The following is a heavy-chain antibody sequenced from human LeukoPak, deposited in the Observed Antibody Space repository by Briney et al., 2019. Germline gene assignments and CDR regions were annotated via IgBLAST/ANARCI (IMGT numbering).Heavy chain of an antibody. Sequence: GGSLRLSCAASGFTFSSYAMSWVRQAPGKGLEWVSTISGSGGSTYYADSVKCRFSVSRDNSKNTLYLQMNSLRAEDTAIYYCAKDRLAFSSSSSEYFQYWGQGTLVTVSS. CDR2: ISGSGGST. CDR1: GFTFSSYA. CDR3: AKDRLAFSSSSSEYFQY. D-gene: IGHD6-6*01. J-gene: IGHJ1*01. V-gene: IGHV3-23*01.